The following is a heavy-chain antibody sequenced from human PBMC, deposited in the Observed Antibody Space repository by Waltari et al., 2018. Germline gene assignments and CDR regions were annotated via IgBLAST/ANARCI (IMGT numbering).Heavy chain of an antibody. CDR2: IYYSGST. Sequence: QVQLQESGPGLVKPSETLSLTCTVSGGSISSYYWSWIRQPPGKGLEWIGYIYYSGSTNYNPSLKSRVTISVDTSKNQFSLKLSSVTAADTAVYYCARARHDILTGTRYYFDYWGQGTLVTVSS. CDR3: ARARHDILTGTRYYFDY. J-gene: IGHJ4*02. D-gene: IGHD3-9*01. V-gene: IGHV4-59*12. CDR1: GGSISSYY.